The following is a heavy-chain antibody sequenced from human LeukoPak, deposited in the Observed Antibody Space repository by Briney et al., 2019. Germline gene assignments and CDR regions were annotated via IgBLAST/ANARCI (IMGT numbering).Heavy chain of an antibody. CDR3: ARDIPGDY. CDR2: IYHSGNT. CDR1: GGSISSYS. V-gene: IGHV4-30-2*01. D-gene: IGHD7-27*01. J-gene: IGHJ4*02. Sequence: SETLSLTCTVSGGSISSYSWSWIRQPPGKGLEWIGYIYHSGNTYYNPSLKSRVTISVDRSKNQFSLKLSSVTAADTAVYYCARDIPGDYWGQGTLVTVSS.